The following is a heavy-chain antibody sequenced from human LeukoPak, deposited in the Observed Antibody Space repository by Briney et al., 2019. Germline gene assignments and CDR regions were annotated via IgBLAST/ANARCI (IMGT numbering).Heavy chain of an antibody. Sequence: GASVKVSCKASGYTFTSYGISWVRQAPGQGLEWMGGTIPVYGTTNYAQKFQGRVTITADESTGTVYMELITLRSEDTAVYYCARAGPPSRDYYYYMDVWGTGTMVTVAS. J-gene: IGHJ6*03. CDR1: GYTFTSYG. CDR2: TIPVYGTT. CDR3: ARAGPPSRDYYYYMDV. V-gene: IGHV1-69*13.